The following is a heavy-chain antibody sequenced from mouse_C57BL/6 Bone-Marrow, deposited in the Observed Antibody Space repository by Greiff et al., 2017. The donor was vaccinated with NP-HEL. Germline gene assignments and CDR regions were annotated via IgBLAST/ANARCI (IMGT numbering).Heavy chain of an antibody. V-gene: IGHV5-6*01. CDR2: ISSGGSYT. CDR1: GFTFSSYG. Sequence: EVQGVESGGDLVKPGGSLKLSCAASGFTFSSYGMSWVRQTPDKRLEWVATISSGGSYTYYPDSVKGRFTISRDNAKNTLYLQMSSLKSEDTAMYYCARHSLPSWFAYWSQGTLVTVSA. J-gene: IGHJ3*01. CDR3: ARHSLPSWFAY. D-gene: IGHD2-10*01.